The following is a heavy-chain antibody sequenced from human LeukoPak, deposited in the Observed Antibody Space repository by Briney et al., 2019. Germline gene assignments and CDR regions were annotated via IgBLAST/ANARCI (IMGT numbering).Heavy chain of an antibody. D-gene: IGHD5-18*01. CDR2: INHSGST. V-gene: IGHV4-34*01. Sequence: SETLSLTCAVYGGSFSGYYWSWIRQPPGKGLEWIGEINHSGSTNYNPSLKSRVTISVDTSKDQFSLKLSSVTAADTAVYYWAREDTAMAYFDYWGQGTLVTVSS. CDR3: AREDTAMAYFDY. J-gene: IGHJ4*02. CDR1: GGSFSGYY.